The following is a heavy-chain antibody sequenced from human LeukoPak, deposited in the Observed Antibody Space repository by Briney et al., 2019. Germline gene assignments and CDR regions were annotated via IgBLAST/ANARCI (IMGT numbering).Heavy chain of an antibody. V-gene: IGHV3-21*04. CDR1: GSTFSRHS. CDR3: AKVRQLLLGDFDY. D-gene: IGHD2-15*01. J-gene: IGHJ4*02. Sequence: GGSLRLSCAASGSTFSRHSMNWVRQAPGKGLEWVSYISSGSSYIYYADSVKGRSTISRDNSKSTLHLQMNSLKAEDTAVYFCAKVRQLLLGDFDYWGQGTLVTVSS. CDR2: ISSGSSYI.